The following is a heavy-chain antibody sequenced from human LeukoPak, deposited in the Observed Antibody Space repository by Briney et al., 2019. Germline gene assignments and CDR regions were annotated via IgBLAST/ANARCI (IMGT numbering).Heavy chain of an antibody. CDR2: IKSKSDGGAT. CDR3: TTDLWQ. CDR1: GFTLSDAW. D-gene: IGHD3-16*01. J-gene: IGHJ4*02. Sequence: KPGESLRLSCAASGFTLSDAWMTWVRQAPGKGLEWVGRIKSKSDGGATDYAAPVKGRFTISRDDSKSTLCLQMNSLKTEDTAVYYCTTDLWQWGQGTLVTVCS. V-gene: IGHV3-15*01.